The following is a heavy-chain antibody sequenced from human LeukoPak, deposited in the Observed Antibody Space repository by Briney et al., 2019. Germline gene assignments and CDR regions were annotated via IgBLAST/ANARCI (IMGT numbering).Heavy chain of an antibody. CDR3: ARGPNWGLGGRENWFDP. D-gene: IGHD7-27*01. CDR2: MNPNSGNT. Sequence: ASVKVSCKASGYTFTSYGISWVRQAPGHGLEWMGWMNPNSGNTGYAQKFQGRVTMTRNTSISTAYMELSSLRSEDTAVYYCARGPNWGLGGRENWFDPWGQGTLVTVSS. CDR1: GYTFTSYG. J-gene: IGHJ5*02. V-gene: IGHV1-8*02.